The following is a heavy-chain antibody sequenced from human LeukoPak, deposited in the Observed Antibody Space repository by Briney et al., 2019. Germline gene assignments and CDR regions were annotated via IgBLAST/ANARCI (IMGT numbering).Heavy chain of an antibody. D-gene: IGHD6-19*01. CDR2: ISAYNGNT. CDR3: ARDPRYSSGWYVGSGWFDP. V-gene: IGHV1-18*01. Sequence: ASVKVSCKASGYTFTSYGISWVRQAPGQGLEWMGWISAYNGNTNYAQKLQGRVTMTTDTFTSTAYMELGSLRSDDTAVYYCARDPRYSSGWYVGSGWFDPWGQGTLVTVSS. J-gene: IGHJ5*02. CDR1: GYTFTSYG.